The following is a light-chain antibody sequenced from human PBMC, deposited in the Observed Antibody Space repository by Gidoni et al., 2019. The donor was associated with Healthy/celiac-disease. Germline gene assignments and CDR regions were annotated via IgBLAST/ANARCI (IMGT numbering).Light chain of an antibody. CDR1: RSDVGGYNY. J-gene: IGLJ2*01. CDR3: SSYTSSSTLV. CDR2: DVS. V-gene: IGLV2-14*03. Sequence: QSALTQPASVSGSPGQSITISCTGTRSDVGGYNYVSWYQQHPGKAPKLMIYDVSNRPSGVSNRFSGYKSGNTASLTISGLQAEDEADYYCSSYTSSSTLVFGGGTKLTVL.